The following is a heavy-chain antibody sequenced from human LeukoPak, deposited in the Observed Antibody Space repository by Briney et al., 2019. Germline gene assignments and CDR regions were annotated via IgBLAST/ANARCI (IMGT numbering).Heavy chain of an antibody. V-gene: IGHV4-59*01. CDR1: GGSISSYY. CDR3: AGAYCGGDYPCAFDI. D-gene: IGHD2-21*02. J-gene: IGHJ3*02. Sequence: PSETLSLTCTVSGGSISSYYWSWIRQPPGKGLEWVGYIYYSGSTNYNPSLKSRVTISVDTSKNQFSLKLSSVTAADTAVYYCAGAYCGGDYPCAFDIWGQGTMVTVSS. CDR2: IYYSGST.